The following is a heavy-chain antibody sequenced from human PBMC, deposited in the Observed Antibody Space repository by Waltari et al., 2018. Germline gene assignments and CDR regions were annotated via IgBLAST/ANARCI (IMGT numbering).Heavy chain of an antibody. CDR3: ARDIGAGISSWYV. Sequence: QVQLQESGPGLVKPSETLSLTCTVSGGSISSYYWSWIRQPPGKGLEWIGYIYYSGSTNYNPALKSRVTISVDTSKNQFSLKLSSVTAADTAVYYCARDIGAGISSWYVWGQGTLVTVSS. CDR2: IYYSGST. CDR1: GGSISSYY. J-gene: IGHJ4*02. V-gene: IGHV4-59*01. D-gene: IGHD6-13*01.